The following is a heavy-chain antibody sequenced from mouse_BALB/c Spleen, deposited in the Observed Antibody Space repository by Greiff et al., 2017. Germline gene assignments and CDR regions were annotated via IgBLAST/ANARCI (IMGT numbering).Heavy chain of an antibody. CDR3: APYDGYYGYAMDY. D-gene: IGHD2-3*01. V-gene: IGHV1-80*01. Sequence: QVHVKQSGAELVRPGSSVKISCKASGYAFSSYWMNWVKQRPGQGLEWIGQIYPGDGDTNYNGKFKGKATLTADKSSSTAYMQLSSLTSEDSAVYFCAPYDGYYGYAMDYWGQGTSVTVSS. CDR1: GYAFSSYW. CDR2: IYPGDGDT. J-gene: IGHJ4*01.